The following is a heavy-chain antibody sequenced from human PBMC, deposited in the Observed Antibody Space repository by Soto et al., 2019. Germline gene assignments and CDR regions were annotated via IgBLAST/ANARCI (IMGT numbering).Heavy chain of an antibody. D-gene: IGHD3-10*01. CDR2: ISYDGSNK. CDR3: ASGEYYFDY. V-gene: IGHV3-30-3*01. CDR1: GFTFSSYA. Sequence: SLRLSCAASGFTFSSYAMHWVRQAPGKGLEWVAVISYDGSNKYYADSVKGRFTISRDNSKNTLYLQMNSLRAEDTAVYYCASGEYYFDYWGQGTLVTVSS. J-gene: IGHJ4*02.